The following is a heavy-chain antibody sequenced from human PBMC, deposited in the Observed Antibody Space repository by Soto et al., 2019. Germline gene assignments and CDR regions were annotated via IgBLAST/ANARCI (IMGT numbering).Heavy chain of an antibody. Sequence: GGSLRLSCAASGFTFSDSSMSWVRQAPGKGLDWVSTISRTEYIYYADSVKGRFTISRDNAKNSLYLQMNSLRDEDTAVYYCARDYSGWSRDFWGQGTLVTSPQ. CDR2: ISRTEYI. J-gene: IGHJ4*02. V-gene: IGHV3-21*01. D-gene: IGHD6-19*01. CDR1: GFTFSDSS. CDR3: ARDYSGWSRDF.